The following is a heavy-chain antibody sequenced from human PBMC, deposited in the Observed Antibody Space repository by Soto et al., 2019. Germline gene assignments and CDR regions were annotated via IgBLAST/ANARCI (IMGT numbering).Heavy chain of an antibody. CDR2: ISYGGSNK. J-gene: IGHJ6*02. V-gene: IGHV3-30*18. Sequence: GGSLRLSCAASGFTFSSYGMHWVRQAPGKELEWVAVISYGGSNKFYADSVKGRFTISRDNSKNSLYLQMNSLRAEDTAVYYCAKKLLWFGESLTSGMDVWGQGTTVTVSS. CDR1: GFTFSSYG. CDR3: AKKLLWFGESLTSGMDV. D-gene: IGHD3-10*01.